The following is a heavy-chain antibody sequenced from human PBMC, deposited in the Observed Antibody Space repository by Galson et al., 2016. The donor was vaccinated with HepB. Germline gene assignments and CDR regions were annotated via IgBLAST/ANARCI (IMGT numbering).Heavy chain of an antibody. CDR2: IYYSGST. J-gene: IGHJ5*02. D-gene: IGHD1-26*01. Sequence: SETLSLTCTVSGGSMTTYYWSWIRQTPGKGLEWIGSIYYSGSTNYNPSLKSRATISVDTSKNQFSLRLSSVTAADTAVYYCARIVYSGTRFDPGGQGTLVTVSA. CDR3: ARIVYSGTRFDP. V-gene: IGHV4-59*01. CDR1: GGSMTTYY.